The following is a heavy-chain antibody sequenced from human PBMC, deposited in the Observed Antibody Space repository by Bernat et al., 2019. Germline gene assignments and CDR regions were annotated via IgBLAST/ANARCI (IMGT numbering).Heavy chain of an antibody. J-gene: IGHJ4*02. CDR1: GFTFSSYA. CDR3: AREVGATDYFDY. Sequence: QVQLVESGGGVVQPGRFLRLSCAASGFTFSSYAMHWVRQAPGKGLEWVAVISYDGSNKYYADSVKGRFTISRDNSKNTLYLQMNSLRAEDTAVYYCAREVGATDYFDYWGQGTLVTVSS. V-gene: IGHV3-30-3*01. CDR2: ISYDGSNK. D-gene: IGHD1-26*01.